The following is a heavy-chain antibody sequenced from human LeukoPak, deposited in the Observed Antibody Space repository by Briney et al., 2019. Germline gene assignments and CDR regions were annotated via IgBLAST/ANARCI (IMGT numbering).Heavy chain of an antibody. CDR1: GASISSSSYY. J-gene: IGHJ4*02. CDR2: IYYRGDT. CDR3: ARGIHSYTSGCSFDS. V-gene: IGHV4-39*07. D-gene: IGHD6-19*01. Sequence: SETLSLTCTVSGASISSSSYYWGWIRQPPGKGLEWIGSIYYRGDTYYNPSLNSRVTISVDTSKNHFSLRLSSGTAADTAVYFCARGIHSYTSGCSFDSWGQGTLVTVSS.